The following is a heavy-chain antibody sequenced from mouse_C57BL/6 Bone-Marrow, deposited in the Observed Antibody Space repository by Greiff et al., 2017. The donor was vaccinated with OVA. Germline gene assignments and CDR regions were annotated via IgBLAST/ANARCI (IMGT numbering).Heavy chain of an antibody. CDR3: ARVQDYSGISSAFAY. CDR2: ISDGGSYT. Sequence: VQLVESGGGLVKPGGSLKLSCAASGFTFSSYAMSWVRQTPEKRLEWVATISDGGSYTYYPDNVKGRFTISRDNAKKNLYLHMSHLKSEDTAMYSCARVQDYSGISSAFAYWGPWTLVTVSA. V-gene: IGHV5-4*01. CDR1: GFTFSSYA. D-gene: IGHD1-1*01. J-gene: IGHJ3*01.